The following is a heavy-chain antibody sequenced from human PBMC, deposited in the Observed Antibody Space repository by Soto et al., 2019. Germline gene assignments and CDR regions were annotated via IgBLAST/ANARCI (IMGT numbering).Heavy chain of an antibody. CDR1: GYRFTNYW. Sequence: PGESLKISCKGSGYRFTNYWIGWVRQMPGKGLEWMGIIYPGDSETRYSPSFQGQVTISADKSISTAYLQWSSLRASDTAIYYCARPENNNGPGSSTGGMDVWAQGPTLTVLL. D-gene: IGHD3-10*01. CDR2: IYPGDSET. CDR3: ARPENNNGPGSSTGGMDV. J-gene: IGHJ6*02. V-gene: IGHV5-51*01.